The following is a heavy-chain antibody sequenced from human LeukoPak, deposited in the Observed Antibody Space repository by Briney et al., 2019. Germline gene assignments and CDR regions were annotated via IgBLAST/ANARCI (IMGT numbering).Heavy chain of an antibody. D-gene: IGHD6-13*01. V-gene: IGHV4-61*05. CDR1: GGSISNTFYY. Sequence: SETLSLTCTVSGGSISNTFYYWGWIRQPPGKGLEWIGYIYYSGSTNYNPSLKSRVTISVDTSKNQFSLKLSSVTAADTAVYYCARVYYSSSYDYWYFDLWGRGTLVTVSS. J-gene: IGHJ2*01. CDR3: ARVYYSSSYDYWYFDL. CDR2: IYYSGST.